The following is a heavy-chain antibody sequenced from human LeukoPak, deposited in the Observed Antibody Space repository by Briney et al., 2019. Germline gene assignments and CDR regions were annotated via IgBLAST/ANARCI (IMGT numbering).Heavy chain of an antibody. D-gene: IGHD2-2*01. V-gene: IGHV5-51*01. Sequence: GEFLQISCKGSGYIFISHWIGWVRQMPGKGLEWMGIIYPGDSDTRYSPSFQGQVTISADKSISTAYLRWSSLKASDSAMYYCARLESYPYWGQGTLVTVSS. CDR2: IYPGDSDT. J-gene: IGHJ4*02. CDR3: ARLESYPY. CDR1: GYIFISHW.